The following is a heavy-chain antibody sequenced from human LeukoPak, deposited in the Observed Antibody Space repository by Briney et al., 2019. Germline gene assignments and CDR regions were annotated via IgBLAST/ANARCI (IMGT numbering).Heavy chain of an antibody. CDR1: GYTFTGYY. V-gene: IGHV1-2*02. CDR2: INPNSGGT. D-gene: IGHD6-13*01. CDR3: ARVRGGGSTLAP. J-gene: IGHJ4*02. Sequence: GASVKVSCKASGYTFTGYYMHWVRQAPGQGFEWMGWINPNSGGTNYAQKFQGRVTMTRDTSISTAYMELSRLRSDDTAVYYCARVRGGGSTLAPWGQGTLVTVSS.